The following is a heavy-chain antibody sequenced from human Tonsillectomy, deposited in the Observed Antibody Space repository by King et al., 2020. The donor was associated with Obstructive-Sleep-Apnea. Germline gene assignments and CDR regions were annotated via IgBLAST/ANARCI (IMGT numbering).Heavy chain of an antibody. CDR2: INSDGSST. Sequence: VQLVESGGGLVQPGGSLRLSCAASGFTFSSYWMHWVRQAPGKGLVWVSRINSDGSSTSYADSVKGRFTISRDNAKNTLYLQMNSLRAEDTAVYYCARWEYYDSSWGLAWFDPWGQGTLVTVSS. CDR3: ARWEYYDSSWGLAWFDP. V-gene: IGHV3-74*01. D-gene: IGHD3-22*01. J-gene: IGHJ5*02. CDR1: GFTFSSYW.